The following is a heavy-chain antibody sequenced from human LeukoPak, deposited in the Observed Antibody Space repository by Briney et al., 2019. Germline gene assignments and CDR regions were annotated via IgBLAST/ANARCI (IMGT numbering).Heavy chain of an antibody. CDR2: IYYCGSA. V-gene: IGHV4-59*01. D-gene: IGHD5-12*01. CDR1: GGSIGSYY. CDR3: ARAGISGYGP. J-gene: IGHJ5*02. Sequence: SETLSLTCTVSGGSIGSYYWSWIRQPPGQGLEWIGIIYYCGSANYNPSPKRRVTISVATSKNQFSLKLSSVTAADTAVYYCARAGISGYGPWGQGTLVTVSS.